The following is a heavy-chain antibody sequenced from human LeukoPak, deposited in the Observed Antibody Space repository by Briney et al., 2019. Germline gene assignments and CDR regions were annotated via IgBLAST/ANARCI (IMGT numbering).Heavy chain of an antibody. CDR1: GFTFSSYW. CDR3: ASTSYSSSWYFRDYFDY. J-gene: IGHJ4*02. CDR2: IKQDGSEK. Sequence: PGGSLRLSCAASGFTFSSYWMSWVRQAPGKGLEWVANIKQDGSEKYYVDSVKGRFTISRDNAKNSLYLQMNSLRAEDTAVYYCASTSYSSSWYFRDYFDYWGQGTLVTVSS. V-gene: IGHV3-7*01. D-gene: IGHD6-13*01.